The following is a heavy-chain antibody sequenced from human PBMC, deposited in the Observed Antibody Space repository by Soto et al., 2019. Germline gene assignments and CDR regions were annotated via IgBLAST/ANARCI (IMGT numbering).Heavy chain of an antibody. CDR1: GFSFSNYN. J-gene: IGHJ3*02. D-gene: IGHD2-8*02. CDR2: ILVDGRT. V-gene: IGHV3-23*01. Sequence: PGGSLRLSCAASGFSFSNYNMNWVRQAPGKGLEWVSTILVDGRTFYVDSVKGRFTISRDSSQNTVYLQMNSLTAGDTALYYCAKATATGGGAFDICGQGTMVT. CDR3: AKATATGGGAFDI.